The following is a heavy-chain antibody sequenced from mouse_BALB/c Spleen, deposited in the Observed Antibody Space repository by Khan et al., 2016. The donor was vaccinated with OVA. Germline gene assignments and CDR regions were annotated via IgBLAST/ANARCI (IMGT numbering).Heavy chain of an antibody. CDR1: GYTFTSYW. CDR2: TNPTNGRT. V-gene: IGHV1S81*02. D-gene: IGHD1-1*01. CDR3: SRIKKIVATYFDY. J-gene: IGHJ2*01. Sequence: QVQLQQSGAELVKAGASVKMSCKASGYTFTSYWMHWVKQRLGQGLEWFAETNPTNGRTYYNEKFKSKATLTVDKSSSTAYMLLSGLTFEDSAVYYLSRIKKIVATYFDYWGQGTTLTVSS.